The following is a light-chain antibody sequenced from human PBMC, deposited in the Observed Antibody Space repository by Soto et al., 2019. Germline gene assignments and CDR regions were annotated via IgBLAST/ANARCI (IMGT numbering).Light chain of an antibody. CDR1: QSLNGR. CDR3: QQYKVYPYT. V-gene: IGKV1-5*01. Sequence: DIPMTQSPSTLSASMGARVTITCRASQSLNGRLAWYQQKPGRPPKRLIYDVSFLESGVPSRFSGSGSGTDFNLTISSLRPDDFATFYCQQYKVYPYTFGQGTRLDIQ. J-gene: IGKJ2*01. CDR2: DVS.